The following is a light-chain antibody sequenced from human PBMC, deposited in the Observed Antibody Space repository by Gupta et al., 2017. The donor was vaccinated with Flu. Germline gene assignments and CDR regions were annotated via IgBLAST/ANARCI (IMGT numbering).Light chain of an antibody. J-gene: IGKJ2*01. Sequence: PATLSLSPGERATLSCWASQSVSNYLAWYQQKPGQVPRLLIYDASNRATGIPARFSGSGYGTAFTLTINSLEPEDFAVYYCQQRSNWPRTFGQGTKLEIK. V-gene: IGKV3-11*01. CDR3: QQRSNWPRT. CDR1: QSVSNY. CDR2: DAS.